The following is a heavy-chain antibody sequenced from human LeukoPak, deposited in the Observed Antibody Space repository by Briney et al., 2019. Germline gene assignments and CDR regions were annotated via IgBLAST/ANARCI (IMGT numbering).Heavy chain of an antibody. V-gene: IGHV4-4*09. Sequence: SETLSLTCTVSGGSISSYYWSWIRQPPGKGLEWIGYIYTSGSTNYNPSLKSRVTISVDTSKNQFSLELSSVTAADTAVYYCARLSGIAARPGWFDPWGQGTLVTVSS. CDR2: IYTSGST. CDR1: GGSISSYY. J-gene: IGHJ5*02. CDR3: ARLSGIAARPGWFDP. D-gene: IGHD6-6*01.